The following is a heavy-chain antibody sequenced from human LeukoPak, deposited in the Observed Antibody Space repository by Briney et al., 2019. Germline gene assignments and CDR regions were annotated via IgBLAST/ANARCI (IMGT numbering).Heavy chain of an antibody. CDR1: GGSISSYY. J-gene: IGHJ6*04. Sequence: NPSETLSLTCTVSGGSISSYYWSWIRQPPGKGLEWIGYIYYSGSTNYNPSLKSRVTISVDTSKNQFSLKLSSVTAADTAVYYCARDQQSSSWYDERGYYYYYGMDVWGKGTTVTVSS. CDR2: IYYSGST. D-gene: IGHD6-13*01. CDR3: ARDQQSSSWYDERGYYYYYGMDV. V-gene: IGHV4-59*01.